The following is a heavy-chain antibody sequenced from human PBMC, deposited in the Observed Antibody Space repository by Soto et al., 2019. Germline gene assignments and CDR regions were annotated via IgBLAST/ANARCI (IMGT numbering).Heavy chain of an antibody. J-gene: IGHJ4*02. Sequence: QVQLQESGPGLVKPSETLSLTCTVSGVSVNSGSYYWSWIRQSPGKGLEWIGYIYYSGSTKYNPSLKRRVTISVDTSRNQFSLKLTSVTAADTAVYYCARDRGYGSGLYYIDYWGQGTLVTVSS. CDR3: ARDRGYGSGLYYIDY. CDR2: IYYSGST. V-gene: IGHV4-61*01. CDR1: GVSVNSGSYY. D-gene: IGHD3-10*01.